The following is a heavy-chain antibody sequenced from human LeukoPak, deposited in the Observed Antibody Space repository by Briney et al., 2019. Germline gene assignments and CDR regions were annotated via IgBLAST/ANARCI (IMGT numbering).Heavy chain of an antibody. D-gene: IGHD2-2*01. CDR2: INPSDGAT. Sequence: ASVKVSCKASGYTFTMYYIHWVRQAPGQGLEWMGMINPSDGATTYAQRFQGRVTMTRDMSTTTVYMDQRSLRSEDTAVYYCARDGFAYCSSTSCYDYWGQGTLVTVSS. CDR1: GYTFTMYY. CDR3: ARDGFAYCSSTSCYDY. J-gene: IGHJ4*02. V-gene: IGHV1-46*01.